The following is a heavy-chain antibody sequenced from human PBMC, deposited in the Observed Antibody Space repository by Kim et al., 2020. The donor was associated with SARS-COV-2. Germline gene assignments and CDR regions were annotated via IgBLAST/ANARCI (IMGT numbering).Heavy chain of an antibody. Sequence: ASVKVSCKVSGYTLTELSMHWVRQAPGKGLEWMGGFDPEDGETIYAQKFQGRVTMTEDTSTDTAYMELSSLRSEDTAVYYCATAPAVAGTPPLGYYYYGMDVWGQGNTVTVSS. CDR2: FDPEDGET. CDR1: GYTLTELS. V-gene: IGHV1-24*01. CDR3: ATAPAVAGTPPLGYYYYGMDV. D-gene: IGHD6-19*01. J-gene: IGHJ6*02.